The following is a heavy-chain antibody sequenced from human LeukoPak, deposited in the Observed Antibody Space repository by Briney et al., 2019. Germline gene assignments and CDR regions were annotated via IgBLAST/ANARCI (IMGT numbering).Heavy chain of an antibody. CDR2: ISSSGSTI. D-gene: IGHD3-10*01. V-gene: IGHV3-48*03. Sequence: GGSLRLSCAASGFTFSSYEMNWVRQAPGKGLEWVSCISSSGSTIYYADAVKGRFTISRGNAKNSLYLHMNSLRAEDTAVYYCARGGMVGGWGGSWGQGTLVTVSS. CDR3: ARGGMVGGWGGS. CDR1: GFTFSSYE. J-gene: IGHJ5*02.